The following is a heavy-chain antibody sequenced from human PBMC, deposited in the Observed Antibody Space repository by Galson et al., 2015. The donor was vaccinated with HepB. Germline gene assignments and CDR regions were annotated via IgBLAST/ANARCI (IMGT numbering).Heavy chain of an antibody. CDR2: IQRDGVTT. Sequence: SLRLSCAVSGFTFSDYAMHWVRQVSGKGLLWVSRIQRDGVTTKYADTVRGRFATSRDNAKNTLYLQMTSLRAEDTAVYYCTRGLHGSGSFSDWGQGTLVTVSS. V-gene: IGHV3-74*01. D-gene: IGHD3-10*01. CDR3: TRGLHGSGSFSD. CDR1: GFTFSDYA. J-gene: IGHJ1*01.